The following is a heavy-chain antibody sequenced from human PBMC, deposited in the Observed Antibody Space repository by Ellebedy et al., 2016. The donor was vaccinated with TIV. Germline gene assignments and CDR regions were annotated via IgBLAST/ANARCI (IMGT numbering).Heavy chain of an antibody. J-gene: IGHJ4*02. CDR1: GFSFSNFA. CDR3: AKLDSSGYYYGRFDY. Sequence: GGSLRLSCEASGFSFSNFAMTWVRQAPGKGLEWVSPISASGISTDYADSVRGRVTISRDNSRNTLYLQMDSLRADDSAVYYCAKLDSSGYYYGRFDYWGQGTLVTVSS. D-gene: IGHD3-22*01. CDR2: ISASGIST. V-gene: IGHV3-23*01.